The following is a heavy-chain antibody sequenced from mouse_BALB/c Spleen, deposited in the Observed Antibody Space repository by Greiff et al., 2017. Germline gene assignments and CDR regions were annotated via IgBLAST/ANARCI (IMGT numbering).Heavy chain of an antibody. V-gene: IGHV5-4*02. Sequence: KLVESGGGLVKPGGSLKLSCAASGFTFSDYYMYWVRQTPEKRLEWVATISDGGSYTYYPDSVKGRFTISRDNAKNNLYLQMSSLKSEDTAMYYCAREKYGTAWFAYWGQGTLVTVSA. J-gene: IGHJ3*01. CDR3: AREKYGTAWFAY. CDR1: GFTFSDYY. CDR2: ISDGGSYT. D-gene: IGHD2-10*02.